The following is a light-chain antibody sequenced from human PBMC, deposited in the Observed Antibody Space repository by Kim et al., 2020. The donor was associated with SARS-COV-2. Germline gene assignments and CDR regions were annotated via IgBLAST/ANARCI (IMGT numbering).Light chain of an antibody. Sequence: PRKTARITCGGNNMGSKSVHWYQQKPGQAPVLVIYYDSDRPSGIPERFSGSNSGNTATLTISRVEAGDEADYYCQVWDSSSDHHVVFGGGTQLTVL. CDR3: QVWDSSSDHHVV. CDR1: NMGSKS. CDR2: YDS. V-gene: IGLV3-21*04. J-gene: IGLJ2*01.